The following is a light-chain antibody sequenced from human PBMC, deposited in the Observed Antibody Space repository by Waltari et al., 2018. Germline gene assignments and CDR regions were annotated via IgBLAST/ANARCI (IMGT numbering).Light chain of an antibody. J-gene: IGLJ2*01. CDR1: NIGGKS. CDR2: DDS. CDR3: QVWDSSSDNVV. Sequence: SYVLTQPPSVSVAPGKTARITCGGNNIGGKSVHWYQQRPGQAPVLVISDDSDRPSGVPERFSGSNSGNTATLTISRVGAGDEADYYCQVWDSSSDNVVFGGGTKLTVL. V-gene: IGLV3-21*04.